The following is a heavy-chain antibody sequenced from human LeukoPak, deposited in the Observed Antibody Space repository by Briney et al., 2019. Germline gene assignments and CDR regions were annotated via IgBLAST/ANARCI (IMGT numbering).Heavy chain of an antibody. Sequence: PGGSLRLSCAASGFTFSSYSMTWVRQAPGKGLEWVSSISSSSSYIYYADSVKGRFTISRDNAKNSLYLQMNSLRAEDTAVYYCARDRNWNDAGYCYYGMDVWGQGTTVTVSS. CDR1: GFTFSSYS. CDR3: ARDRNWNDAGYCYYGMDV. V-gene: IGHV3-21*01. CDR2: ISSSSSYI. J-gene: IGHJ6*02. D-gene: IGHD1-1*01.